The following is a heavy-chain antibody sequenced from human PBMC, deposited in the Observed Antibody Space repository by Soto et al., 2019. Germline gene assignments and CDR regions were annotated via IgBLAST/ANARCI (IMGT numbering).Heavy chain of an antibody. Sequence: QVHLVQSGAEVKGPGASLKVSCKASGYTFTNYGIHWVRQAPGQGLEWMGWISGYNGNTNYAQHLQGRVTMTRDTSTNTAHMELRSLRSDDTAVYYCAKERDGSSWSSAEYLQHWGQGTLVTVSS. CDR3: AKERDGSSWSSAEYLQH. D-gene: IGHD6-13*01. J-gene: IGHJ1*01. CDR2: ISGYNGNT. CDR1: GYTFTNYG. V-gene: IGHV1-18*01.